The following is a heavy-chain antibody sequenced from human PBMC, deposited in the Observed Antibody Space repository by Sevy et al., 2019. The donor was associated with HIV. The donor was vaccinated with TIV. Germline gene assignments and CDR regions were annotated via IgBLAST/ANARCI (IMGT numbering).Heavy chain of an antibody. CDR3: ARHVAVPYFREGFDY. D-gene: IGHD2-21*01. CDR1: GGSIIGYY. V-gene: IGHV4-59*08. CDR2: IFYSGTT. J-gene: IGHJ4*02. Sequence: SEILSLTCTVSGGSIIGYYCSWIRQSPGKGLEWIGYIFYSGTTAYNPSLKSRVTISVDTSKNQFSLKLSSVTAADTAVYYCARHVAVPYFREGFDYWGQGTLVTVSS.